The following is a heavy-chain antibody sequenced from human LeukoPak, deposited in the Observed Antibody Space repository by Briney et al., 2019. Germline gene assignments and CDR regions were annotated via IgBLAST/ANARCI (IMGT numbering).Heavy chain of an antibody. J-gene: IGHJ4*02. D-gene: IGHD1-14*01. V-gene: IGHV3-33*01. Sequence: GKSLRLSCAASGFSFSSYDMHWVRQAPGKGLEWVAIIWLDGSAEYYGDSVKGRFTVSRDNSKNTLYLQMDSLRVEDTAVYYCARDSNREDFDYWGQGTLVAVSS. CDR1: GFSFSSYD. CDR2: IWLDGSAE. CDR3: ARDSNREDFDY.